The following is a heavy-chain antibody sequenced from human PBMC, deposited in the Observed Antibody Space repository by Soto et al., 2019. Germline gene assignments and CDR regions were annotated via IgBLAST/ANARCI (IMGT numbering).Heavy chain of an antibody. CDR3: ARDRLWFDP. Sequence: EVQLVESGGGLVQPGGSLRLSCAASGFTVSSNDMSWVRQAPGKGLEWVSLIYSGGGTYYADSVKGRFTISRHNSKNTLYLQINSLRTEGTAVYYCARDRLWFDPWGQGTLVTVSS. J-gene: IGHJ5*02. CDR1: GFTVSSND. V-gene: IGHV3-53*04. D-gene: IGHD6-25*01. CDR2: IYSGGGT.